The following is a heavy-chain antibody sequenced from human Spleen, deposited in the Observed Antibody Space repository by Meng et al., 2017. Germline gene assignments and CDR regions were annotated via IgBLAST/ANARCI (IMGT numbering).Heavy chain of an antibody. CDR2: IWYDGSNK. CDR1: GFTFSTYG. J-gene: IGHJ3*01. CDR3: ARDGFYGDAFDF. Sequence: GESLKISCAASGFTFSTYGMHWVRQAPGKGLEWVAGIWYDGSNKYYVDSVKGRFTISRDNSKNTLWLQMNSLRAEDTAVYYCARDGFYGDAFDFWGQGTLVTVSS. V-gene: IGHV3-33*01. D-gene: IGHD2/OR15-2a*01.